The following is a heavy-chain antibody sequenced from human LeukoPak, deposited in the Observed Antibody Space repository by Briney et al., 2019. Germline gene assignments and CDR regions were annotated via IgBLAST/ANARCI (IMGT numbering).Heavy chain of an antibody. J-gene: IGHJ6*02. CDR1: GGSISSYY. Sequence: KPSETLSLTCTVSGGSISSYYWSWIRQPPGKGLEWIGYIYYSGSTNYNPSLKSRVTISVDTSKNQFSLKLSSVTAADTAVYYCALSVGYNWNYPYYGMDVWGQGTTVTVSS. V-gene: IGHV4-59*01. CDR3: ALSVGYNWNYPYYGMDV. CDR2: IYYSGST. D-gene: IGHD1-20*01.